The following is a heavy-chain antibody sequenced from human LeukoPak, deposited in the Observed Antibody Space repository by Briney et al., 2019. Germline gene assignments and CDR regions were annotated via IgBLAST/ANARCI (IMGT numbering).Heavy chain of an antibody. CDR2: ITSSSSYT. J-gene: IGHJ4*02. D-gene: IGHD4-17*01. CDR3: ARDATMTTVIPFDY. Sequence: GGSLRLSCAASGFTFSTYNMNWVRQAPGKGLEWVSSITSSSSYTFYADSVKGRFTISRDNAKNSLYLQMNSLRAEDTAVYYCARDATMTTVIPFDYWGQGILVTVSS. CDR1: GFTFSTYN. V-gene: IGHV3-21*01.